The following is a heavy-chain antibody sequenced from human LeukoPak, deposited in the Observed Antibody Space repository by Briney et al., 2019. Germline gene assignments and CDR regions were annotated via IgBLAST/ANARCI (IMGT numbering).Heavy chain of an antibody. CDR3: ARDRTTYSSGWYFDY. J-gene: IGHJ4*02. Sequence: PGGSLRLSCAASGFTFSSYSMNWVRQAPGKGLEWVSSISSSSSYIYYADSVKGRFTISRDNAKNSLYLQMNSLRAEDTAVYYCARDRTTYSSGWYFDYWGQGTLVTVSS. D-gene: IGHD6-19*01. CDR2: ISSSSSYI. V-gene: IGHV3-21*01. CDR1: GFTFSSYS.